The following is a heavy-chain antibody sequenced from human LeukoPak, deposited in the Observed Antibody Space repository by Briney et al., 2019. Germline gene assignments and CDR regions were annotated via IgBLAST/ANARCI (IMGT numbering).Heavy chain of an antibody. CDR1: GFTFSSYA. CDR3: AKDIYYYDSSGNDAFDI. D-gene: IGHD3-22*01. CDR2: ISGSGGST. V-gene: IGHV3-23*01. J-gene: IGHJ3*02. Sequence: GGSLRLSCAASGFTFSSYAMSWVRQAPGKGLEWVSAISGSGGSTYYADSVKGRFTTSRDNSKNTLYLQMNSLRAEDTAVYYCAKDIYYYDSSGNDAFDIWGQGTMVTVSS.